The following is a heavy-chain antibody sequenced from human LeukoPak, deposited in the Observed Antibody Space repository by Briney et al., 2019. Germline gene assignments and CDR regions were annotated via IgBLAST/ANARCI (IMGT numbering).Heavy chain of an antibody. D-gene: IGHD5-18*01. Sequence: PSETLSLTCTVSGGSISSSSYYWGWIRQPPGKGLEWIGSIYYSGSTYYNPSLKSRVTIPVDTSKNQFSLKLSSVTAADTAVYYCARRSDTAMGFDYWGQGTLVTVSS. CDR3: ARRSDTAMGFDY. CDR1: GGSISSSSYY. V-gene: IGHV4-39*01. J-gene: IGHJ4*02. CDR2: IYYSGST.